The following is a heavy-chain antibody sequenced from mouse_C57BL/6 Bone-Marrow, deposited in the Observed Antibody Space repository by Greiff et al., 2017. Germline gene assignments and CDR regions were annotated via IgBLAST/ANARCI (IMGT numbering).Heavy chain of an antibody. CDR3: AKGAYYGSSPYYFDY. D-gene: IGHD1-1*01. J-gene: IGHJ2*01. V-gene: IGHV5-17*01. Sequence: EVMLVESGGGLVKPGGSLKLSCAASGFTFSDYGMHWVRQAPEKGLEWVAYISSGSSTIYYADTVKGRFTISRDNAKNTLFLQMTSLRSEDTAMYYCAKGAYYGSSPYYFDYWGQGTTLTVSS. CDR2: ISSGSSTI. CDR1: GFTFSDYG.